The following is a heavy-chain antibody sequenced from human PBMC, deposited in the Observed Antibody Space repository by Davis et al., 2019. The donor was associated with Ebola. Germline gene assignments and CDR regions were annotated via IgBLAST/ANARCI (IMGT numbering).Heavy chain of an antibody. Sequence: GESLKISCAASGFTFSRYAIHWVRQAPGKGLEWVAVISYDGSNKYYADSVKGRFTISRDNSKNTLYLQMNSLRAEDTAVYYCARVYYYYYGMDVWGQGTTVTVSS. CDR1: GFTFSRYA. V-gene: IGHV3-30*14. CDR3: ARVYYYYYGMDV. CDR2: ISYDGSNK. J-gene: IGHJ6*02.